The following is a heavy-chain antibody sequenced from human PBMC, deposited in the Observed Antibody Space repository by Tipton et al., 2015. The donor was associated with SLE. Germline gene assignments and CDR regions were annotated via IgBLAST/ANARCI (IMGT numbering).Heavy chain of an antibody. Sequence: TLSLTCTVSGGSIRSSGYYWSWIRQHPGKGLEWIGYIYFTGSTHYNPSLRSRILISLDTSKNQFSLKVNSVTAADTAIYFCARGGGGDVLNWFDSWGQGTLVSVSP. CDR3: ARGGGGDVLNWFDS. CDR1: GGSIRSSGYY. V-gene: IGHV4-31*03. J-gene: IGHJ5*01. CDR2: IYFTGST. D-gene: IGHD2-21*01.